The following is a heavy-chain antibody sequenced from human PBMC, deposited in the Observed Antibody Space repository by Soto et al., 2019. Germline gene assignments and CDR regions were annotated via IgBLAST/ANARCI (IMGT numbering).Heavy chain of an antibody. CDR3: ARNYYSDSNAYYVAFDY. Sequence: VGSLRLSCAASGFTFRTYEMNWVRQARGKGLEWISFIRGSGDTIYYADSVKGRFTISRDDAKNSLYLQMNSLRAEDTAVYYCARNYYSDSNAYYVAFDYWGQGTLVTVSS. CDR1: GFTFRTYE. V-gene: IGHV3-48*03. CDR2: IRGSGDTI. J-gene: IGHJ4*02. D-gene: IGHD3-22*01.